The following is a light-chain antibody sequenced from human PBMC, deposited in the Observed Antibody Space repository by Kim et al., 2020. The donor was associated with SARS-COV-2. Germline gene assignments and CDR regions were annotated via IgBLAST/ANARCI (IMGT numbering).Light chain of an antibody. J-gene: IGKJ3*01. CDR2: GAS. Sequence: SSPGERATLSCRASQGVSTFLAWYQQKPGQAPRLLIHGASNRANGIPARFSGSGSGTDFTLTISSLEPGDFAVYYCQQRISWPFTFGPGTKVDIK. CDR3: QQRISWPFT. V-gene: IGKV3-11*01. CDR1: QGVSTF.